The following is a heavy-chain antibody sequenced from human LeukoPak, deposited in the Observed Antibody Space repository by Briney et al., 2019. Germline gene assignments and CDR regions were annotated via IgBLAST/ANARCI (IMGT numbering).Heavy chain of an antibody. CDR1: GGSISSGSYY. Sequence: SHTLSLTCTVSGGSISSGSYYWRWIRQPAGKGLEWIGRIYTSGSTNYNPSLKSRVTISVDTSKNQFSLKLSSVTAADTAVYYCAGTQTYYDFWSGQKQYYYGMDVWGQGTTVTVSS. CDR3: AGTQTYYDFWSGQKQYYYGMDV. CDR2: IYTSGST. J-gene: IGHJ6*02. V-gene: IGHV4-61*02. D-gene: IGHD3-3*01.